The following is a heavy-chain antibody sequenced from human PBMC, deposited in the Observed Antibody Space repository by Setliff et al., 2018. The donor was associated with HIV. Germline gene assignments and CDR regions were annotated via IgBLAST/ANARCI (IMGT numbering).Heavy chain of an antibody. V-gene: IGHV3-30*02. CDR3: AKDPNSSWHVGFYNYGMDV. CDR2: IRYDATDK. D-gene: IGHD6-13*01. CDR1: GFTFSSYG. Sequence: GGSLRLSCAASGFTFSSYGMHWVRQAPGKGLEWVAFIRYDATDKYYAESVRGRFTISRDYSRNTLYLQMNSLRAEDSAVYYCAKDPNSSWHVGFYNYGMDVWGQGTTVTVSS. J-gene: IGHJ6*02.